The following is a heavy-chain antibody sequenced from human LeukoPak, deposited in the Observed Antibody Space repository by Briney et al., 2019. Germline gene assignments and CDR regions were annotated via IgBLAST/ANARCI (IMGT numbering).Heavy chain of an antibody. Sequence: RGSLRLSCAVSGFTFSNYWMTWVRQAPGKGLEWVAIIKEDGGEKYYVDSVKGRFTVSRDNAKTLLFLQMNSLRAEDTAVYYCAGLKVGYWGQGTLVTVSS. D-gene: IGHD3-22*01. CDR2: IKEDGGEK. J-gene: IGHJ4*02. V-gene: IGHV3-7*01. CDR1: GFTFSNYW. CDR3: AGLKVGY.